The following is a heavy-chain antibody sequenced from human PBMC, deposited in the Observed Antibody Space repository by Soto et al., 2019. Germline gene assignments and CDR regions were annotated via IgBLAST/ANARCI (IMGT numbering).Heavy chain of an antibody. V-gene: IGHV3-21*06. CDR1: GFSFSTPG. J-gene: IGHJ2*01. Sequence: EAQLVESGGGLVEAGKSLRLSCAASGFSFSTPGMNWVRQAPGKGLEWVSAISSSSTYTYYAESLKGRFTISRDNAKDSLFLQMNSLRTEDTAVYYCARDLGGYSSRFDLWGRGTPVTVSS. CDR3: ARDLGGYSSRFDL. CDR2: ISSSSTYT. D-gene: IGHD5-18*01.